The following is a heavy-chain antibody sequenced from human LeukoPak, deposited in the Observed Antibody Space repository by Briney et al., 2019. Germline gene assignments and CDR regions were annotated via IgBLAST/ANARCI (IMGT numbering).Heavy chain of an antibody. J-gene: IGHJ4*02. CDR1: GFTLSSYW. CDR3: ARMAGNDY. V-gene: IGHV3-74*01. D-gene: IGHD5-24*01. Sequence: PGGSLRLSCAASGFTLSSYWMHWVRRAPGKGLVWVSRINSDGSITNYADSVKGRFTISRDNVKNSLFLQMNSLRAEDTAVYYCARMAGNDYWGQGALVIVSS. CDR2: INSDGSIT.